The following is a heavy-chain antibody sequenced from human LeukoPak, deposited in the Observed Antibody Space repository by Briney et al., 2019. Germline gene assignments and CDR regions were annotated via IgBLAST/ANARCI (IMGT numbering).Heavy chain of an antibody. D-gene: IGHD1-26*01. Sequence: GGSLRLSCAASGFTFSSYSMNWVRQAPGKGLEWVSSISSSSSYIYYADSVKGRFTISRDNAKNSLYLQMNSLRAEDTAVYYCARVVVSVGATTHDAFDIWGQGTMVTVSS. V-gene: IGHV3-21*01. J-gene: IGHJ3*02. CDR1: GFTFSSYS. CDR3: ARVVVSVGATTHDAFDI. CDR2: ISSSSSYI.